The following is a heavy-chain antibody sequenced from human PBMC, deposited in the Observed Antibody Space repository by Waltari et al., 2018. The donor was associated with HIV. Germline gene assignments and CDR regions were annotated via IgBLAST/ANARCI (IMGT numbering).Heavy chain of an antibody. V-gene: IGHV4-4*08. CDR3: ARGRTGYSYLDS. Sequence: ESGPSLAKPSETLSLISAVYHDSPHHYYWTWIRQPPGKEFEWLGYFSPSGSVNYSPSFASRVTLSMDSPRKQFSLKVTSVTAADTATHYCARGRTGYSYLDSWGQGTLVTVSS. CDR1: HDSPHHYY. CDR2: FSPSGSV. J-gene: IGHJ4*02. D-gene: IGHD2-15*01.